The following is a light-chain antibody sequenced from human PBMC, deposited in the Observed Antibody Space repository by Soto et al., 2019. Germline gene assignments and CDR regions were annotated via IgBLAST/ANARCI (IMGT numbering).Light chain of an antibody. J-gene: IGKJ1*01. Sequence: EIVLTQSPDTLSLSPGERATLSCRAGLCVSSNNLAWYQHKPGQPPRLLIYVASRRATGIPDRFSGSGSGSEFTLTITRLEPEDVAVYYCQQHGSGPWTFGQGTKVEIK. CDR2: VAS. CDR1: LCVSSNN. V-gene: IGKV3-20*01. CDR3: QQHGSGPWT.